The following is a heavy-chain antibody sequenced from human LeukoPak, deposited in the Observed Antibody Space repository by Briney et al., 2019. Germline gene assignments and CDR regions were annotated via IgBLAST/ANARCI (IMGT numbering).Heavy chain of an antibody. J-gene: IGHJ4*02. CDR3: ARYSGSYFLFDY. V-gene: IGHV4-39*01. CDR2: IYYSGST. CDR1: GGSISSSSYY. D-gene: IGHD1-26*01. Sequence: PSETLSLTCTVSGGSISSSSYYWGWIRQPTGKGLEWIGSIYYSGSTYYNPSLKSRVTISVDTSKNQFSLKLSSVTAADTAVYYCARYSGSYFLFDYWGQGTLVTVSS.